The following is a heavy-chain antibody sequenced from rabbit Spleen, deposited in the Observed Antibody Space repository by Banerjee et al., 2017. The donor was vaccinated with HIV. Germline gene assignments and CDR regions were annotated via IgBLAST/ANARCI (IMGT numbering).Heavy chain of an antibody. V-gene: IGHV1S45*01. CDR3: ANVGGSGSYYL. J-gene: IGHJ4*01. CDR1: GFSFSSSSW. D-gene: IGHD1-1*01. Sequence: EESGGGLVQPAGSLTLTCTASGFSFSSSSWICWVRQAPGKGLEWIACVYACSSGTTYYASWVKGRFTISKTASTTVTLQMTSLTAADTATYFCANVGGSGSYYLWGPGTLVTVS. CDR2: VYACSSGTT.